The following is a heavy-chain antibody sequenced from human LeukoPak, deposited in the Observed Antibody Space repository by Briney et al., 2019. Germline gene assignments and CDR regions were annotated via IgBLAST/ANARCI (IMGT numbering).Heavy chain of an antibody. D-gene: IGHD5-18*01. Sequence: GGSLRLSCAASGFTFSSYSMNWVRQASGKGLEWVSSISSSSSYIYYADSVKGRSTISRDNAKKSLYLQMNSLRAEDTAVYYCARDRGYSYGNQYGMHVWGQGTTVTVSS. CDR1: GFTFSSYS. J-gene: IGHJ6*02. CDR3: ARDRGYSYGNQYGMHV. V-gene: IGHV3-21*01. CDR2: ISSSSSYI.